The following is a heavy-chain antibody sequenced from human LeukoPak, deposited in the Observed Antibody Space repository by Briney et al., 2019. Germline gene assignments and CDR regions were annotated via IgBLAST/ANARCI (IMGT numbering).Heavy chain of an antibody. Sequence: GESLKIPCKGSGYSFTSYWIGWVRQMPGKGLEWMGIIYPGDSDTRYSPSFQGQVTISADKSISTAYLQWSSLKASDTAMYYCARQRYSSGWYKGYYYGMDVWGQGTTVTVSS. V-gene: IGHV5-51*01. CDR2: IYPGDSDT. CDR1: GYSFTSYW. D-gene: IGHD6-19*01. CDR3: ARQRYSSGWYKGYYYGMDV. J-gene: IGHJ6*02.